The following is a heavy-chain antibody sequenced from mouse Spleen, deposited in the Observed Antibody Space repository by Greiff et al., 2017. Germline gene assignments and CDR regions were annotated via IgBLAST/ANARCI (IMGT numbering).Heavy chain of an antibody. V-gene: IGHV5-9*01. CDR2: ISSGGGNT. D-gene: IGHD2-14*01. J-gene: IGHJ2*01. CDR3: ARDNRGFDY. Sequence: EVMLVESGGGLVKLGGSLKLSCAASGFTFSSYAMSWVRQTPEKRLEWVATISSGGGNTYYPDSVKGRFTISRDNAKNTLYLQMSSLKSEDTAMYYCARDNRGFDYWGQGTTLTVSS. CDR1: GFTFSSYA.